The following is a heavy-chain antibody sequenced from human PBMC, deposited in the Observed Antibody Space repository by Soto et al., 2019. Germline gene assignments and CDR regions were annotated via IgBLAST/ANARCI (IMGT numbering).Heavy chain of an antibody. CDR1: GYPVTAYY. J-gene: IGHJ3*02. V-gene: IGHV1-2*02. CDR3: SRGGGVGVAGSAAFDM. CDR2: INPATGAA. D-gene: IGHD3-3*01. Sequence: QLQLVQSGAVVKTPGASVTVSCSASGYPVTAYYMHWVRQATGRGLEWVGGINPATGAAKYTQTFQGRVTMTRDTSTSTIFVELRGLTAEHTAVFYCSRGGGVGVAGSAAFDMWGQGTLVTVSS.